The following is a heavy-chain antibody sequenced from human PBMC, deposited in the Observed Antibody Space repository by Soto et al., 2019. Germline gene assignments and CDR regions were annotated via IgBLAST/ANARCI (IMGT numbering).Heavy chain of an antibody. CDR1: GGSISSYY. Sequence: SETLSLTCTVSGGSISSYYWSWIRQPPGKGLEWIGYIYYSGSTNYNPSLKSRVTISVDTSKNQFSLKLSSVTAADTAVYYCARRVGGRRHAFDIWGQGTMVTVSS. D-gene: IGHD3-16*01. J-gene: IGHJ3*02. CDR3: ARRVGGRRHAFDI. V-gene: IGHV4-59*08. CDR2: IYYSGST.